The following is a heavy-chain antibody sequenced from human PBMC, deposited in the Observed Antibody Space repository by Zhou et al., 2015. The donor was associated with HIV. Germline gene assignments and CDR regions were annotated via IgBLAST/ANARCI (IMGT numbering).Heavy chain of an antibody. CDR3: ARNTEYSSSSGDY. D-gene: IGHD6-6*01. Sequence: EVQLVESGGRPGQAWGGSLRLSCAGSGFTFSNYALSWVRQAPGKGLEWVSAISGSGGSTYYADSVKGRFTISRDNSKNTLYLQMNSLRAEDTAVYYCARNTEYSSSSGDYWGQGTLVTVSS. CDR2: ISGSGGST. J-gene: IGHJ4*02. CDR1: GFTFSNYA. V-gene: IGHV3-23*04.